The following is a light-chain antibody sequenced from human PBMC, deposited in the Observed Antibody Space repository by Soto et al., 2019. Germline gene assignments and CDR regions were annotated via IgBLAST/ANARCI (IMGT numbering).Light chain of an antibody. Sequence: EIVFAQSPGPLSFSPGGRATLSCRASQSVSGNHLAWYQQKPGQAPRLLIHGASSRATGIPDRFSGSGSGTDFTLTISRLEPGDFAVYYCQQYDSAPNAFGQGTRLEIK. CDR3: QQYDSAPNA. V-gene: IGKV3-20*01. J-gene: IGKJ5*01. CDR1: QSVSGNH. CDR2: GAS.